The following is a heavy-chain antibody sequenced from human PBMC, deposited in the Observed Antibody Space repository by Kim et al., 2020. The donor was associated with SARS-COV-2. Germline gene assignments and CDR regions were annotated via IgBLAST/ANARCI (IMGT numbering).Heavy chain of an antibody. CDR1: GGSISSGGYY. V-gene: IGHV4-31*03. D-gene: IGHD4-4*01. CDR2: IYYSGST. Sequence: SETLSLTCTVSGGSISSGGYYWSWIRQHPGKGLEWIGYIYYSGSTYYNPSLKSRVTISVDTSKNQFSLKLSSVTAADTAVYYCARRSTVTTGYYYYYGMDVWGQGTTVTVSS. J-gene: IGHJ6*02. CDR3: ARRSTVTTGYYYYYGMDV.